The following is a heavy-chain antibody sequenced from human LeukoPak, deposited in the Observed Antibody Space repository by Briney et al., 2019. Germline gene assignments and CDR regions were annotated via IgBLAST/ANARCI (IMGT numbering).Heavy chain of an antibody. CDR3: ARGKMGLLRYYDY. J-gene: IGHJ4*02. D-gene: IGHD3-9*01. Sequence: SGTLSLTCAVYGGSFSGYYWSWIRQPPGKGLEWIGEINHSGSTNYNPSLKSRVTISVDTSKNQFSLKLSSVTAADTAVYYCARGKMGLLRYYDYWGQGTLVTVSS. CDR1: GGSFSGYY. V-gene: IGHV4-34*01. CDR2: INHSGST.